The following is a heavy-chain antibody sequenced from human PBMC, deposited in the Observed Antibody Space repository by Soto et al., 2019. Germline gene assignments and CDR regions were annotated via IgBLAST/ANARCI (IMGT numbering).Heavy chain of an antibody. V-gene: IGHV1-69*13. CDR2: IIPIFGTA. D-gene: IGHD3-22*01. CDR1: GGTFSSYA. J-gene: IGHJ5*02. CDR3: ARDRGPSSGYYPYWFDP. Sequence: SVKVACKASGGTFSSYAITWVRQAPGEGLEWMGGIIPIFGTANYAQKFQARVTITADESTSTAYMELSSLRSEDTAVYYCARDRGPSSGYYPYWFDPWGQGTLVTVSS.